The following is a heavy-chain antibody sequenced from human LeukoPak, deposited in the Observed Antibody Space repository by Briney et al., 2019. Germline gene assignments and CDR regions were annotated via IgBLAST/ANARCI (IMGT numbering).Heavy chain of an antibody. CDR1: GYNFTSYW. CDR3: ARQRYIYGYDY. D-gene: IGHD5-18*01. CDR2: IFPGDSDT. J-gene: IGHJ4*02. Sequence: GESLKISGKGSGYNFTSYWIGWVRQMPGKGLEWMGIIFPGDSDTRYSPSFQGQVTISADKSISTAYLQWRRLKASDTSMYYCARQRYIYGYDYWGQGTLVTVSS. V-gene: IGHV5-51*01.